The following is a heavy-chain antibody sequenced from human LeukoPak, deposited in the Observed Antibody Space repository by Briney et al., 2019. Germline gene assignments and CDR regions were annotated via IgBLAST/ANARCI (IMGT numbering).Heavy chain of an antibody. V-gene: IGHV3-23*01. Sequence: GGSLRLSCVASGFTFSSFAMSWVRQAPGEGLEWVATVPGTGATAIFYGDSVKGWFTIFRDNPKNTLYLQSNSLGADDTAVYYCSKGGGSWFGPWGQGTLVTVSS. CDR2: VPGTGATAI. D-gene: IGHD1-26*01. CDR3: SKGGGSWFGP. J-gene: IGHJ5*02. CDR1: GFTFSSFA.